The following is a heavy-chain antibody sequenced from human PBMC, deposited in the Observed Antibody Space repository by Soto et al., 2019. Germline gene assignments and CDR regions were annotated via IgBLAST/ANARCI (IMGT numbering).Heavy chain of an antibody. CDR2: VNHGGTS. V-gene: IGHV4-34*01. Sequence: SETLSLTCAVHGGSFSGYYWDWIRQPPGKGLEWIGEVNHGGTSNYNPSLKSRAIISVDTSKNQFSLKLTSVTAEDTALYFCAAGGGLPRYYWGQGTLVTVSS. CDR1: GGSFSGYY. CDR3: AAGGGLPRYY. J-gene: IGHJ4*02. D-gene: IGHD5-12*01.